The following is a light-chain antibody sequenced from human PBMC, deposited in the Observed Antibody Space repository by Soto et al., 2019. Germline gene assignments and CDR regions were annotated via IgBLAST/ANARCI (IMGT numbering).Light chain of an antibody. V-gene: IGKV1-17*01. CDR2: AAS. Sequence: ITVTQSPSSLSSSMGDRVTITCRASEDIRNGLGWYQQKPGKAPKRLIYAASSLQSGVPSRFSGSGSGTECTLTISSLKTEDGSTYYCLQHNSYPRTFGQGTKVDIK. J-gene: IGKJ1*01. CDR1: EDIRNG. CDR3: LQHNSYPRT.